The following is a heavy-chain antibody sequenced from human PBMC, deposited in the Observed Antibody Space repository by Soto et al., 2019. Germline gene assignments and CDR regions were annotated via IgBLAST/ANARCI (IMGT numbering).Heavy chain of an antibody. CDR3: ARRPVTYYFDY. CDR2: ISYDGSNK. D-gene: IGHD4-17*01. V-gene: IGHV3-30-3*01. CDR1: GFTFSNYA. Sequence: QVQLVESGGGVVQPGRSLRLSCAASGFTFSNYAMHWVRQAPGKGLEWVAVISYDGSNKYYADSVKGRFTISRDNSKNTLYLQMNSLRAEDGAVYCWARRPVTYYFDYWGRGTLVTVSS. J-gene: IGHJ4*02.